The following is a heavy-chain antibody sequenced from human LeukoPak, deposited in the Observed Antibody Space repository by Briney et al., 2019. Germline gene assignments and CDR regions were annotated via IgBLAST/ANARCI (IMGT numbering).Heavy chain of an antibody. D-gene: IGHD3-10*01. V-gene: IGHV3-33*06. CDR1: GFTFTKYG. CDR2: IWHDGINK. Sequence: PGGSLRLSCAASGFTFTKYGMHWVRQAPGKGLEWVAVIWHDGINKYYADSVKGRFTISRDNSKNTLYLQMNSLRAEDTAVYYCVKDRDEFAGMDWRRGTVVTVSS. J-gene: IGHJ3*01. CDR3: VKDRDEFAGMD.